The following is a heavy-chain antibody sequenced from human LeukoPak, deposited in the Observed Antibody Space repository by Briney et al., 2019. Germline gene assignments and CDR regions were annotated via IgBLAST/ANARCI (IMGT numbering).Heavy chain of an antibody. J-gene: IGHJ6*03. Sequence: PSETLSLTCTVSGYSISSGYYWGWIRQPPGKGLEWIGSIYHSGSTYYNPSLKSRVTISVDTSKNQFSLKLSSVTAADTAVYYCARGVHDYGDYYYYYMDVWGKGTTVTISS. CDR3: ARGVHDYGDYYYYYMDV. V-gene: IGHV4-38-2*02. D-gene: IGHD4-17*01. CDR1: GYSISSGYY. CDR2: IYHSGST.